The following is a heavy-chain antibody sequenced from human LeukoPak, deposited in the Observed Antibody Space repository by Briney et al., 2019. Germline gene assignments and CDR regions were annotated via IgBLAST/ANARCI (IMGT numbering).Heavy chain of an antibody. CDR3: ARSTPYGMDV. CDR1: GGSFRGYY. CDR2: INHSGST. J-gene: IGHJ6*02. Sequence: SETLSLTCAVYGGSFRGYYWSWIRQPPGKGLEWIGEINHSGSTNYNPSLKSRVTISVDTSKNQFSLKLSSVTAADTAVYYCARSTPYGMDVWGQGTTVTVSS. D-gene: IGHD5/OR15-5a*01. V-gene: IGHV4-34*01.